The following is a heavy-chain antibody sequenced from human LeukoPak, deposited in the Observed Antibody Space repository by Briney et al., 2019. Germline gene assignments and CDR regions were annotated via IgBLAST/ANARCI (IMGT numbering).Heavy chain of an antibody. D-gene: IGHD4/OR15-4a*01. CDR1: GFSFSSYW. J-gene: IGHJ6*03. CDR2: INQDGSEK. Sequence: PGGSLRLSCAASGFSFSSYWMSWVRQAPGKGLEWVANINQDGSEKYYVDSVKGRFTISRDNAKNSLYLQMNSLRAEDTAVYYCARGIYANYFSYYYSFYYMDVWGKGTTVAVSS. CDR3: ARGIYANYFSYYYSFYYMDV. V-gene: IGHV3-7*01.